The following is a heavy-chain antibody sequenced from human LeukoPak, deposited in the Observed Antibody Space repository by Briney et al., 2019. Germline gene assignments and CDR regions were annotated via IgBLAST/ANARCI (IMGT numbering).Heavy chain of an antibody. D-gene: IGHD4-17*01. CDR1: GGSVSTYY. J-gene: IGHJ6*02. CDR3: ARSMTTMTPWDFFYNGMDV. V-gene: IGHV4-59*02. CDR2: IYYSGST. Sequence: SETLSLTCSVSGGSVSTYYWSWIRQPPGKGLEWIAYIYYSGSTNYNPSLTSRVTISVDTSKNQFSLKLTSVTAADTAVYYCARSMTTMTPWDFFYNGMDVWAKGPRSPSP.